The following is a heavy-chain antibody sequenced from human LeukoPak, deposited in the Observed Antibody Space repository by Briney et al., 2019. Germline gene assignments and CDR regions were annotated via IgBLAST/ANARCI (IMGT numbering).Heavy chain of an antibody. CDR3: ARRTVVLDY. D-gene: IGHD4-17*01. Sequence: PSETLSLTCTVSGGSISNYYWRWIRQPPGKGLEWIGYIYYSGSTTYNPSLKSRVTLSVDTSENQFSLRLTSVTAADTAVYYCARRTVVLDYWGRGTLVTVSS. CDR2: IYYSGST. J-gene: IGHJ4*02. CDR1: GGSISNYY. V-gene: IGHV4-59*01.